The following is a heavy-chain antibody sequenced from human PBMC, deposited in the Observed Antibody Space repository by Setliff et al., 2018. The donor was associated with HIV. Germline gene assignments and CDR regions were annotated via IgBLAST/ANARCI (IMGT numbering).Heavy chain of an antibody. CDR1: GGSLSGHY. CDR2: INHSGKT. V-gene: IGHV4-34*01. J-gene: IGHJ4*02. Sequence: SETLSLTCAVYGGSLSGHYWTWIRQPPGEGLEWIGEINHSGKTNYNPSLKSRVTISVDTSKNQFSLKVTSVTAADTAVYYCATSSSWSSRLNFWGQGMLVTVS. D-gene: IGHD6-13*01. CDR3: ATSSSWSSRLNF.